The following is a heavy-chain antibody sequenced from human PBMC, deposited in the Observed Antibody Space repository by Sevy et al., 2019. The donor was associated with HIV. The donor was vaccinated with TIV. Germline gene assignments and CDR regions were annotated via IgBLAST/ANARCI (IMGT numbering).Heavy chain of an antibody. CDR1: GFTFSNYW. J-gene: IGHJ4*02. CDR2: IKKDAGPK. Sequence: GGSLRLSCAASGFTFSNYWMSWVRQAPGKGLEWVANIKKDAGPKYDVYSEKGRFTISKDNAKNSLYLQMNSLRAEDTSVYFWARDDGNCYFDYWGQGTLVTVSS. D-gene: IGHD1-7*01. V-gene: IGHV3-7*01. CDR3: ARDDGNCYFDY.